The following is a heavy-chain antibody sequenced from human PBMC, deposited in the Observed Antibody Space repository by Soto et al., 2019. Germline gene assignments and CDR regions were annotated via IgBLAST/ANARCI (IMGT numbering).Heavy chain of an antibody. D-gene: IGHD5-12*01. Sequence: QVQLVESGGGVVQPGRSLRLSCAASGFTFSSYAMHWVRQAPGKGLEWVAVISYDGSNKYYADSVKGRFTISRDNSKNTLYLQMNSLRAEDTAVYYCARGWLQSQYDYWGQGTLVTVSS. CDR3: ARGWLQSQYDY. CDR1: GFTFSSYA. CDR2: ISYDGSNK. V-gene: IGHV3-30*04. J-gene: IGHJ4*02.